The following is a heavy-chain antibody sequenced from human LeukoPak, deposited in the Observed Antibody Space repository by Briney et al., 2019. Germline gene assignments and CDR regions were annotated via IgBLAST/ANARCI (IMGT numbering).Heavy chain of an antibody. D-gene: IGHD3-3*01. Sequence: GGSLRLSCAASGFTVSSNYMSWVRQAPGKGLEWVSVIYSGGSTYYADSVKGRFTISRDNSKNTLYLQMNSLRAEDTAVYYCARQFLEWGWNAFDIDFDIWGQGTMVTVSS. CDR3: ARQFLEWGWNAFDIDFDI. CDR2: IYSGGST. J-gene: IGHJ3*02. CDR1: GFTVSSNY. V-gene: IGHV3-53*01.